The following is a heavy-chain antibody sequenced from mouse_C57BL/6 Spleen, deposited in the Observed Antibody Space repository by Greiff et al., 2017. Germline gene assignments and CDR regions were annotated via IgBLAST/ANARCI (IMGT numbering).Heavy chain of an antibody. CDR3: ARPHDYDKGYYAMDY. Sequence: EVMLVESGGGLVKPGGSLKLSCAASGFTFSDYGMHWVRQAPEKGLEWVAYISSGSSTIYYADTVKGRFTISRDNAKNTLFRQMTSLRSEDTAMYYCARPHDYDKGYYAMDYWGQGTSVTVSS. V-gene: IGHV5-17*01. D-gene: IGHD2-4*01. J-gene: IGHJ4*01. CDR1: GFTFSDYG. CDR2: ISSGSSTI.